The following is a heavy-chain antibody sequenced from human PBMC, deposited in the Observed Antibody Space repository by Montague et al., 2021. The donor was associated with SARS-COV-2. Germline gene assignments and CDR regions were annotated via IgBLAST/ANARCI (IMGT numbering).Heavy chain of an antibody. CDR1: GFTFNTYG. V-gene: IGHV3-33*08. D-gene: IGHD6-19*01. J-gene: IGHJ6*02. CDR3: ARDLVAAAGIPHYLYSGLDV. CDR2: IWYDGTTQ. Sequence: SLRLSCAASGFTFNTYGMHWVRQFPGKGLEWVAAIWYDGTTQYYIDSVKGRFTVSRDNSRSTLYLQMNSLRTEDTAVYFCARDLVAAAGIPHYLYSGLDVWGQGTTVAVSS.